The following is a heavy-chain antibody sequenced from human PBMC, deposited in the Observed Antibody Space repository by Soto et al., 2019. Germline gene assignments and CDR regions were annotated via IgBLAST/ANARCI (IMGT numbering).Heavy chain of an antibody. D-gene: IGHD5-12*01. CDR3: AKDPGYSGYEGYFDY. CDR2: ISYDGSDE. V-gene: IGHV3-30*18. Sequence: QGQLVESGGGVVQPGRSLRLSCAASGFHFSNYGMHWVRQAPGKGLEWVAAISYDGSDEYYSDSVKGRFTISRDNSKNTLYLQMNSLRTEDTAVYYCAKDPGYSGYEGYFDYWGQGTLVTVSS. CDR1: GFHFSNYG. J-gene: IGHJ4*02.